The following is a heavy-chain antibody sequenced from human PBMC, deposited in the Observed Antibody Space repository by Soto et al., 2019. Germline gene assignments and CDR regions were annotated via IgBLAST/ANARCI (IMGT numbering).Heavy chain of an antibody. CDR1: GGSFSGYY. J-gene: IGHJ4*02. CDR2: INHSGST. Sequence: SETLSLTCAVYGGSFSGYYWSWIRQPPGKGLEWIGEINHSGSTNYNPSLKSRVTISVDTSKNQFSLKLSSVTAADTAVYYCARGRDLFDYWGQGTLVTVS. V-gene: IGHV4-34*01. CDR3: ARGRDLFDY.